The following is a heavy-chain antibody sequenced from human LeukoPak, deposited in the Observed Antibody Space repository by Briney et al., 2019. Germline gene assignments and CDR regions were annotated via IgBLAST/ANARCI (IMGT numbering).Heavy chain of an antibody. CDR2: IYYSVTT. J-gene: IGHJ4*02. D-gene: IGHD5-12*01. CDR3: ASSHSRGYPQYYIDY. Sequence: PSETLSLTCTVSGASISSYYWSWVRQPPGKGLEWVGCIYYSVTTNYNPSLKRRITMSVERSKNQFSLKLTTLTAADTAVYYWASSHSRGYPQYYIDYWGQGTMVTVSS. CDR1: GASISSYY. V-gene: IGHV4-59*01.